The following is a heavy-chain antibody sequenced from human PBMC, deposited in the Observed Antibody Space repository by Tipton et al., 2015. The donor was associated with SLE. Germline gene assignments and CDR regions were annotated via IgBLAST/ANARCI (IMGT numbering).Heavy chain of an antibody. CDR2: INHSGSI. CDR1: GGSFSGYY. CDR3: ARPVPTYGMDV. V-gene: IGHV4-34*01. J-gene: IGHJ6*02. Sequence: TLSLTCAVYGGSFSGYYWSWIRQPPGKGLEWMGEINHSGSINYNPSLKSRVTISVDTSKNHFSLKLTSVTAADTAVYYCARPVPTYGMDVWGQGTTVTVSS.